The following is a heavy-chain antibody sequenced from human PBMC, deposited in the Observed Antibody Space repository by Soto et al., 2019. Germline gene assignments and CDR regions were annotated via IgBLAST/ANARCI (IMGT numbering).Heavy chain of an antibody. Sequence: QVQPQESGPGLVKPSETLSLTCTVSGGSISSYYWSWIRQPPGKGLEWIGYIYYSGTTNYNPSLKSRVTISVDTSKNQFSLKLSSVTAADTAVYYCARYSGRYSYNWFDPWGQGTLVTVSS. CDR1: GGSISSYY. D-gene: IGHD1-26*01. V-gene: IGHV4-59*01. CDR3: ARYSGRYSYNWFDP. J-gene: IGHJ5*02. CDR2: IYYSGTT.